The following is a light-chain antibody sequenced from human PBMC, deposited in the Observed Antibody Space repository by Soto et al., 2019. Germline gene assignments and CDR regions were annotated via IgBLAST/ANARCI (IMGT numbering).Light chain of an antibody. CDR3: QSYDIKLSSPV. CDR2: ANT. V-gene: IGLV1-40*01. CDR1: TSNIGAGYD. J-gene: IGLJ2*01. Sequence: QSVLTQPPAVSWAPGQRVTISCAGNTSNIGAGYDVHWYQQFPGTAPRLVIHANTNRPSGVPDRFSGSKSGTSASLAITGLQADDEADYHCQSYDIKLSSPVFGGGTKLTVL.